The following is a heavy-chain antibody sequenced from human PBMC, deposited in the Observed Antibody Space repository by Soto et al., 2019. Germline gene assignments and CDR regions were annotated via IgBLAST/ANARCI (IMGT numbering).Heavy chain of an antibody. J-gene: IGHJ4*02. CDR2: IYSGGST. D-gene: IGHD3-22*01. CDR3: ARVSDDSSGYHYFDY. Sequence: GGSLRLSCAASGFTVSSNYMSWVRQAPGKGLEWVSVIYSGGSTYYADSVKGRFTISRDNSKNTLYLQMNSLRAEDTAVYYCARVSDDSSGYHYFDYWGQGTLVTVSS. V-gene: IGHV3-53*01. CDR1: GFTVSSNY.